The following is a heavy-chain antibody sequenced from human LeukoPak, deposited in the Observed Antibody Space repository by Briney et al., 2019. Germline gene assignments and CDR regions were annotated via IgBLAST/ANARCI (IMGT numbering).Heavy chain of an antibody. J-gene: IGHJ5*02. CDR3: ARDLGHITLGSTYYHNWFDP. D-gene: IGHD3-22*01. V-gene: IGHV4-59*02. CDR1: GGSVSGYY. CDR2: VYYNGAT. Sequence: SGTLSLTCTVSGGSVSGYYWSWIRQPPGKGLEWIGYVYYNGATHYNPSLKSRVTISIDTSNNQFSLKMSSVIAADTAVDYCARDLGHITLGSTYYHNWFDPWGQGTLVTVSS.